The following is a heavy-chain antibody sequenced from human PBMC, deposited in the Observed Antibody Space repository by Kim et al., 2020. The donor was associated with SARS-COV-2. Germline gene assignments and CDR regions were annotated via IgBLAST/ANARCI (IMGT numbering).Heavy chain of an antibody. J-gene: IGHJ4*02. CDR3: AGAGLTAVFGY. V-gene: IGHV3-7*01. D-gene: IGHD3-16*01. Sequence: YNVDSGKGRFTNSRDNAKNSVYLKMNSLRAEDTAVDYCAGAGLTAVFGYWGQGTQVTVSS.